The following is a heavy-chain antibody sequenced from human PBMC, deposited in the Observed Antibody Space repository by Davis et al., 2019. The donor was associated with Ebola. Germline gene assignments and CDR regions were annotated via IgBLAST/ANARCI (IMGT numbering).Heavy chain of an antibody. V-gene: IGHV3-48*01. CDR3: AKDTNNVWFDV. J-gene: IGHJ3*01. Sequence: GESLKISCAASGFTFSSYTMSWVRQAPGKGLEWISYITISSDTIYYADSVKGRFTISRDNSKNTLHLQMNSLRVEDTAIYFCAKDTNNVWFDVWGPGTMVTVSS. CDR1: GFTFSSYT. D-gene: IGHD2-8*01. CDR2: ITISSDTI.